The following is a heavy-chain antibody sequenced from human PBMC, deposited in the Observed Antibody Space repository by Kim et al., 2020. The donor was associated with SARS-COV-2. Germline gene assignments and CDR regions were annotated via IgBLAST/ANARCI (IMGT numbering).Heavy chain of an antibody. CDR1: GYTFTSYD. Sequence: ASVKVSCKASGYTFTSYDINWVRQATGQGLEWMGWMNPNSGNTGYAQKFQGRVTMTRNTSISTAYMELSSLRSEDTAVYYCARGSVRIQLWSQRGGFDPWGQGTLVTVSS. CDR3: ARGSVRIQLWSQRGGFDP. J-gene: IGHJ5*02. CDR2: MNPNSGNT. V-gene: IGHV1-8*01. D-gene: IGHD5-18*01.